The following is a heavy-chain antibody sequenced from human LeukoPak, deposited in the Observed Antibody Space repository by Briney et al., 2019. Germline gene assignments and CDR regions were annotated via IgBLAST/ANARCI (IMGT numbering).Heavy chain of an antibody. V-gene: IGHV3-23*01. CDR1: GFSFSGYA. Sequence: GGSLRFSCAASGFSFSGYAMSWVRQAPGKGLEWVSSISGSGATTSYEDSVTGRFTISRDNSKNTLYLQLNTPRAEDTGVYYCAKGHRGYSSCWYDYWGQGTLVTVSS. CDR2: ISGSGATT. D-gene: IGHD6-13*01. CDR3: AKGHRGYSSCWYDY. J-gene: IGHJ4*02.